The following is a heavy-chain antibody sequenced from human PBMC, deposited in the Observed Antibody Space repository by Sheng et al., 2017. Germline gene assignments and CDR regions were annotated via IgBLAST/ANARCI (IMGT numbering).Heavy chain of an antibody. CDR1: GITFSGYL. V-gene: IGHV3-7*01. CDR2: IEPDGSDK. CDR3: ARDRWNDY. Sequence: EVQLVESGGGLVQPGGSLRLSCAASGITFSGYLLNWVRQSPGKGLEWVANIEPDGSDKYYVDSVKGRFTISRDNARNSLYLQMNNLRVEDTAVYSCARDRWNDYWGQGTLVTV. J-gene: IGHJ4*02. D-gene: IGHD1-1*01.